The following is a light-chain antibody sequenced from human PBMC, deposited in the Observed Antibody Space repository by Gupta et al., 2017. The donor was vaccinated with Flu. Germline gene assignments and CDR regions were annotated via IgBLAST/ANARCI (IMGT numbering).Light chain of an antibody. CDR1: QSISSY. CDR3: HQPSNCPPYP. Sequence: EIVLTQSPATLSLSPGQTATLSCRASQSISSYLAWYQQKPGQAPRLLIFDASTRDTGISARFGGSGFGSNLPLTITSREQEDFAVYYCHQPSNCPPYPFGQGTTLEIK. CDR2: DAS. J-gene: IGKJ2*01. V-gene: IGKV3-11*02.